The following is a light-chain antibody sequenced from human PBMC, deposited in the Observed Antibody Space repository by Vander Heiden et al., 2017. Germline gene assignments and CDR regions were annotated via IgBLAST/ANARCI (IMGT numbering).Light chain of an antibody. CDR2: AAS. V-gene: IGKV1-8*01. CDR1: QGIRSY. J-gene: IGKJ1*01. Sequence: AIRMTQSPSSRSAPTGDRAATTGRERQGIRSYLAWYQQKPGKAPKLLIYAASTLQSGVPSRFSGSGSGTEFTLTICCLQSEDFATYYCQQYYSYPRTFGQGTKVEIK. CDR3: QQYYSYPRT.